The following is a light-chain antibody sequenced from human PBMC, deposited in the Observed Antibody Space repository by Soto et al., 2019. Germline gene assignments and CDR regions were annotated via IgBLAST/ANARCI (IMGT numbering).Light chain of an antibody. Sequence: DIQMTQSPSSLSASVGDRVTITCRASQSISSYLNWYQQKPGKAPKLLIYAASSLQSGVPSRFSGSGSGTDFTLTISSLQPEDFATYYCPQSSSTPLYTSGHGTKVDI. CDR2: AAS. CDR1: QSISSY. V-gene: IGKV1-39*01. CDR3: PQSSSTPLYT. J-gene: IGKJ2*01.